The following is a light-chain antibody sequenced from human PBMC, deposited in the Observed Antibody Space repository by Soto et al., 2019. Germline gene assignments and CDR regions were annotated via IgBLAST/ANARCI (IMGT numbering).Light chain of an antibody. CDR2: GAS. CDR3: QQYGSSPPIT. J-gene: IGKJ5*01. V-gene: IGKV3-20*01. Sequence: PGERATLSCRASQSVSSSYLAWYQQKPGQAPRLLIYGASSRATGIPDRFSGSGSGTDFTLSISRLEPEDFAVYYCQQYGSSPPITFGQGTRLEIK. CDR1: QSVSSSY.